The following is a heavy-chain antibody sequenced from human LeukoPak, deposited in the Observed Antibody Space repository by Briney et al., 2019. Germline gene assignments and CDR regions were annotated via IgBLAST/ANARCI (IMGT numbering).Heavy chain of an antibody. J-gene: IGHJ4*02. CDR1: GFTFSSYS. D-gene: IGHD6-19*01. CDR3: ARGAVGYSSGWYVFDY. CDR2: ISSSSSYI. V-gene: IGHV3-21*01. Sequence: GGSLRLSCAASGFTFSSYSMNWVCQAPGKGLEWVSSISSSSSYIYYADSVKGRFTISRDNAKNSLYLQMNSLRAEDTAVYYCARGAVGYSSGWYVFDYWGQGTLVTVSS.